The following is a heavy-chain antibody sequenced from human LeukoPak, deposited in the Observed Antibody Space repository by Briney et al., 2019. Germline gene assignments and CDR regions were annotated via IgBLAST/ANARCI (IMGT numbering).Heavy chain of an antibody. J-gene: IGHJ4*02. V-gene: IGHV3-30*19. D-gene: IGHD2-15*01. CDR3: VAATRVYYFDY. Sequence: GRSLRLSCAASGFTFSSYGMHWVRQAPGKGLEWVAVIWYDGSNKYYADSVKGRFTISRDNSKNTLYLQMNSLRAEDTAVYYCVAATRVYYFDYWGQGTLVTVSS. CDR2: IWYDGSNK. CDR1: GFTFSSYG.